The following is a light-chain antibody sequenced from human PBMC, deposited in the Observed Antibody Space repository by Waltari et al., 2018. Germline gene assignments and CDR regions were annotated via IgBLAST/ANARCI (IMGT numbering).Light chain of an antibody. CDR2: ATN. J-gene: IGLJ2*01. CDR1: SSNIGAGNH. Sequence: QSVLTQPPSVSGAPGQRVTISCTGSSSNIGAGNHVHWYQQLPGTAPKVLIYATNKRPSGVPDLFPGSKSGTSASLAITGLQAEYEADYYCQSYDSSLRGSVFGGGTKVTVL. CDR3: QSYDSSLRGSV. V-gene: IGLV1-40*01.